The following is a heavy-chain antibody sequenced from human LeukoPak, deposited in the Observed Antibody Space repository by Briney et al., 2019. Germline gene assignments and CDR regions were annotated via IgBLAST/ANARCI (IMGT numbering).Heavy chain of an antibody. V-gene: IGHV6-1*01. D-gene: IGHD3-22*01. CDR3: ARDYYDSSGYPNPLDY. Sequence: SQTLSLTCAISGDSFSSNNAAWNWIRQSPSRGLEWLGRTYYRSKWYNDYAVSVKSRITINPDTSKNQFSLQLNSVTPEDTAVYYCARDYYDSSGYPNPLDYWGQGTLVTVSS. CDR1: GDSFSSNNAA. J-gene: IGHJ4*02. CDR2: TYYRSKWYN.